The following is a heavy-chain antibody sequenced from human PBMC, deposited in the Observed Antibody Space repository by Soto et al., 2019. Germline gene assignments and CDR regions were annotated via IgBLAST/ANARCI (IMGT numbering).Heavy chain of an antibody. Sequence: EVQLLESGGGLVQPGGSLRLSCAASGFTFISSAMSWVRQAPGKGLEWVSSVSGSDGRTYYADSVKGRVTISRDNSKNKLYLQMNSLGADDTAVYYCAKVWMIQLERGSFYFDYWGQGTLVTVSS. CDR1: GFTFISSA. J-gene: IGHJ4*02. CDR3: AKVWMIQLERGSFYFDY. D-gene: IGHD1-1*01. CDR2: VSGSDGRT. V-gene: IGHV3-23*01.